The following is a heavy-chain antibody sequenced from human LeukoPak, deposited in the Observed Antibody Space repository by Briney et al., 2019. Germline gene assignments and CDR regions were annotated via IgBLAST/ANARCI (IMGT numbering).Heavy chain of an antibody. CDR2: IRYDGSNK. CDR1: GFTFSSYG. Sequence: GGSLRLSCAASGFTFSSYGMHWVRQAPGKGLEWVAFIRYDGSNKYYADSVKGRFTISRDNSKNTLYLQINSLRAEDTAVYYCAKLEDTAMVRNYWGQGTLVTVSS. V-gene: IGHV3-30*02. CDR3: AKLEDTAMVRNY. J-gene: IGHJ4*02. D-gene: IGHD5-18*01.